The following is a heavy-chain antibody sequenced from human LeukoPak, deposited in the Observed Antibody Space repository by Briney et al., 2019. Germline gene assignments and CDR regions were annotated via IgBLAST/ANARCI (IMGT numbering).Heavy chain of an antibody. CDR1: GFTFRSYG. D-gene: IGHD3-9*01. CDR3: AGGLYDVLTGRYYYYYGMDV. CDR2: IWYDGSNK. Sequence: PGRSLRLSCAASGFTFRSYGMHWVRQAPGKGLEWLAFIWYDGSNKYYADSVKGRFTISRDNSKNTLSLHMNSLRAEDTAVYYCAGGLYDVLTGRYYYYYGMDVWGQGTTVTVSS. V-gene: IGHV3-33*01. J-gene: IGHJ6*02.